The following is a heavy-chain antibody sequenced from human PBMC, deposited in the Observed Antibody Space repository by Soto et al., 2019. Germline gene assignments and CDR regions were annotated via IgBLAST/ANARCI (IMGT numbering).Heavy chain of an antibody. CDR2: IYHSGST. CDR3: ARAPRGYDSSGYYYPD. CDR1: GGCISSGGYS. D-gene: IGHD3-22*01. V-gene: IGHV4-30-2*01. J-gene: IGHJ4*02. Sequence: TLSLTCAVSGGCISSGGYSWSWIRQPPGKGLEWIGYIYHSGSTYYNPSLKSRVTISVDRSKNQFSLKLRSVTAADTAVYYCARAPRGYDSSGYYYPDWGQGTLVTVSS.